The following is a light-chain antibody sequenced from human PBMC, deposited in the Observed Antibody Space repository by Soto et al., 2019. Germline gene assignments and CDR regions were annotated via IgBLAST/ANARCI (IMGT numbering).Light chain of an antibody. CDR1: QSVSSY. Sequence: IVLTQSPSTLSLSPGERATLSCRASQSVSSYLAWYQQKPGQAPRLLIYDASTRATGIPARFSGSGSGTAFTLPISSLEPEDFSVYYCQQRSNWPLLTFGGGTKVEIK. J-gene: IGKJ4*01. V-gene: IGKV3-11*01. CDR2: DAS. CDR3: QQRSNWPLLT.